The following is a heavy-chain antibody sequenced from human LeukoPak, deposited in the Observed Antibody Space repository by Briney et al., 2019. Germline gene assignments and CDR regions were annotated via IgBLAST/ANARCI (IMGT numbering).Heavy chain of an antibody. J-gene: IGHJ4*02. CDR3: ARSGITARSFFNY. D-gene: IGHD6-6*01. CDR2: IYCTGNT. Sequence: PSETLSLTCLVSGGSVNSRDHYWSWIRQPPGKGLEWIGYIYCTGNTNYNPSLTSRVTLSVDTSKNQFSLNLDSVTAADTAVYFCARSGITARSFFNYWGQGTLVTVSS. CDR1: GGSVNSRDHY. V-gene: IGHV4-61*08.